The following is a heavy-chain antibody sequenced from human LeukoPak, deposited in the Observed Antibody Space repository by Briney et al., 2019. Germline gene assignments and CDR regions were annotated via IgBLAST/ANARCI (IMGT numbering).Heavy chain of an antibody. Sequence: SETLSLTCAVYGGSFSGYYWSWIRQPPGKGLEWIGEINHSGSTNYNPSLKSRVTISVDTSKNQFSLKLSSVTAADTAVYYCARLSVDCSSTSCYIYYYGMDVWGQGTTVTVSS. D-gene: IGHD2-2*02. J-gene: IGHJ6*02. CDR1: GGSFSGYY. V-gene: IGHV4-34*01. CDR2: INHSGST. CDR3: ARLSVDCSSTSCYIYYYGMDV.